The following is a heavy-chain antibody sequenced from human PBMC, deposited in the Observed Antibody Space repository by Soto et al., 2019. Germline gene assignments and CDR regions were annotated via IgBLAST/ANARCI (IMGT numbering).Heavy chain of an antibody. CDR3: AHTNEADFWSGYYGK. CDR2: IYGDDDK. J-gene: IGHJ4*02. V-gene: IGHV2-5*02. D-gene: IGHD3-3*01. Sequence: SGPTLVNPTQTLTLTCTVSGFSVSSSGEGVGWIRQPPGKALEWLALIYGDDDKRYSPSLKSRLTITKDTSKNQVVLTMTNMDPVDTATYYCAHTNEADFWSGYYGKWGQGTLVTVSS. CDR1: GFSVSSSGEG.